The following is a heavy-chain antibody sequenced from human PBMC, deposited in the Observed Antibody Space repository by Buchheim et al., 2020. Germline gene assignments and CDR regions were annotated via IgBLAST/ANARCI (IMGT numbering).Heavy chain of an antibody. V-gene: IGHV3-66*04. J-gene: IGHJ6*02. Sequence: EVQLVESGGGLVQPGGSLRLSCAASGFTVSSNYMSWVRQAPGKGLEWVSVIYSGGSTYYADSVKGRFTISRHNSTNTLFLQMNSLRAEETAVYYCASHVDIVATIHWGMDVWGQGTT. D-gene: IGHD5-12*01. CDR2: IYSGGST. CDR1: GFTVSSNY. CDR3: ASHVDIVATIHWGMDV.